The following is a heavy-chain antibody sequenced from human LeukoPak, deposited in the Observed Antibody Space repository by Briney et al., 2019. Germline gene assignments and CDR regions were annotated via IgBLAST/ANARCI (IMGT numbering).Heavy chain of an antibody. Sequence: GASLQTSCKGSGYRITSYWIGYVRQMPGRGLQWIGIMYPGDSDIRYSPSFQGHVTISADKSFRTAYLQWSSLKASDTAIYYCARTPLEVFSVDSWGQGTLVTVSS. J-gene: IGHJ5*01. CDR2: MYPGDSDI. CDR1: GYRITSYW. D-gene: IGHD1-1*01. CDR3: ARTPLEVFSVDS. V-gene: IGHV5-51*01.